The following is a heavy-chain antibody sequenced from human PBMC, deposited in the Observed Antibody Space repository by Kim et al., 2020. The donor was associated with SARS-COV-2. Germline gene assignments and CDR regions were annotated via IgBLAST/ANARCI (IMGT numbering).Heavy chain of an antibody. CDR1: GGSITSSSYY. CDR2: IYYSGST. V-gene: IGHV4-39*07. J-gene: IGHJ5*01. D-gene: IGHD5-18*01. CDR3: AKVSDTAMVTVGYNWF. Sequence: SETLSLTCAVSGGSITSSSYYWGWIRQPPGKGLEWIGSIYYSGSTYYNTSLDSRVTMSVDTSNNQFSLNLNSVTAADTAVYYFAKVSDTAMVTVGYNWF.